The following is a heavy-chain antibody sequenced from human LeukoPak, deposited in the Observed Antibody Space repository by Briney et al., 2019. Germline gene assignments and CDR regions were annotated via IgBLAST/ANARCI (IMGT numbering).Heavy chain of an antibody. Sequence: PGGSLRLSCAASGFTFSSYWMSWVRQAPGKGLEWVANIKQDGSEKYYVDSVKGRFTISRDNAKNSLYLQMNSLRAEDTAVYYCARAAIVVVPAAKVDYYYYYGMDVWGKGTTVTVSS. CDR3: ARAAIVVVPAAKVDYYYYYGMDV. J-gene: IGHJ6*04. CDR2: IKQDGSEK. CDR1: GFTFSSYW. D-gene: IGHD2-2*01. V-gene: IGHV3-7*01.